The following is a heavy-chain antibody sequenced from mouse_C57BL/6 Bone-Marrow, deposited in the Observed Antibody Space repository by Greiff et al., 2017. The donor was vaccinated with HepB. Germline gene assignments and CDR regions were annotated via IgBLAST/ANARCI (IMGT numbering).Heavy chain of an antibody. CDR1: GYTFTDYY. J-gene: IGHJ1*03. V-gene: IGHV1-75*01. D-gene: IGHD1-1*01. CDR2: IFPGSGST. Sequence: QVQLQQSGPELVKPGASVKISCKASGYTFTDYYINWVKQRPGQGLEWIGWIFPGSGSTYYNEKFKGKATLTVDKSSSTAYMLLSSLTFEDSAVYFCARSYGSSYDWYFDVWGTGTTVTVSS. CDR3: ARSYGSSYDWYFDV.